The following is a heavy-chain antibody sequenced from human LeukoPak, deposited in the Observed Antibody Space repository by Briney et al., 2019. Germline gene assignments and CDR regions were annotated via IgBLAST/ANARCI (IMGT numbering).Heavy chain of an antibody. CDR2: MNPNSGNT. CDR3: ATEAFNNSGPQSTDYYYGMDV. D-gene: IGHD6-19*01. Sequence: ASVKVSCKASEYTFTSYDINWVRQATGQGLEWMGWMNPNSGNTGYAQKFQGRVTITRNTSISTAYMELSSLRSEDTAVYYCATEAFNNSGPQSTDYYYGMDVWGQGTTVTVSS. V-gene: IGHV1-8*03. CDR1: EYTFTSYD. J-gene: IGHJ6*02.